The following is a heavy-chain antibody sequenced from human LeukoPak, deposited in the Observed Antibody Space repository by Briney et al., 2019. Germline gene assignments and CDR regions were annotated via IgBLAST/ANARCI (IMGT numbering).Heavy chain of an antibody. Sequence: QSGGSLRLSCAASGFTFSSYAMRWVRQAPGRGLEWVSSISGSGGSTYYADSVKGRFTISRDNSKNTLYLQMNSLRAEDTAVYYCAKDWDYYGSGSYSDYWGQGTLVTVSS. D-gene: IGHD3-10*01. V-gene: IGHV3-23*01. CDR2: ISGSGGST. CDR3: AKDWDYYGSGSYSDY. CDR1: GFTFSSYA. J-gene: IGHJ4*02.